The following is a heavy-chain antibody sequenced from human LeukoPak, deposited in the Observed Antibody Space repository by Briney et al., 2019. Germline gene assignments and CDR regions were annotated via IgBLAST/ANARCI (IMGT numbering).Heavy chain of an antibody. CDR2: IYHSGST. CDR3: SGYDILTGYSNFDY. Sequence: SETLSLTCAVSGVSISSGNWWSWVRQPPGKGLEWIGEIYHSGSTNYNPSLKSRVTISVDKSKNQFSLKLSSVTAADTAVYYCSGYDILTGYSNFDYWGQGTLVTVSS. J-gene: IGHJ4*02. D-gene: IGHD3-9*01. V-gene: IGHV4-4*02. CDR1: GVSISSGNW.